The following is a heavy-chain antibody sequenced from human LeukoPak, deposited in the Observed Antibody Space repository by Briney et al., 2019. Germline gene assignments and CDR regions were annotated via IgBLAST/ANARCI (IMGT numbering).Heavy chain of an antibody. J-gene: IGHJ3*02. CDR1: GFTFSSYE. D-gene: IGHD2-2*01. CDR3: ASIIVPAAISMWADAFDI. CDR2: ISSSGSTI. Sequence: PGGSLRLSCAASGFTFSSYEMNWVRQAPGKGLEWVSYISSSGSTIYYADSVKGRFTISRDNAKNSLYLHMNSLRAEDTAVYYCASIIVPAAISMWADAFDIWGQGTMVTVSS. V-gene: IGHV3-48*03.